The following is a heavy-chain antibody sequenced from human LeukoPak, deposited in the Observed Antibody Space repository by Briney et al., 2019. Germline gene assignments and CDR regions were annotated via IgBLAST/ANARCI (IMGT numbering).Heavy chain of an antibody. J-gene: IGHJ4*02. D-gene: IGHD3-16*01. CDR3: ARDLYFGGVSLGIDY. V-gene: IGHV3-7*01. CDR2: IKQDGGGN. Sequence: PGGSLRLSCAASGFTFSSYGMSWVRQAPGKGLEWVANIKQDGGGNYYVDSVKGRFTISRDNSKNSLYLQMNSLRAEDTAVYYCARDLYFGGVSLGIDYWGQGTLVTVSS. CDR1: GFTFSSYG.